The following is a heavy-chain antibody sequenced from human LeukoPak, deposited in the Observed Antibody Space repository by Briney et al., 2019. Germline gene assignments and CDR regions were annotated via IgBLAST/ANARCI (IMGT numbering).Heavy chain of an antibody. Sequence: SETLSLTCAVYGGSFIGYYWSWIRQPPGKGLEWIGEINHSGSTNYNPSLKSRVSISVDTSKNQFSLKLSSVTAADTAVYYCARGVSRFDPWGQGTLVTVSS. D-gene: IGHD5/OR15-5a*01. CDR3: ARGVSRFDP. CDR2: INHSGST. V-gene: IGHV4-34*01. CDR1: GGSFIGYY. J-gene: IGHJ5*02.